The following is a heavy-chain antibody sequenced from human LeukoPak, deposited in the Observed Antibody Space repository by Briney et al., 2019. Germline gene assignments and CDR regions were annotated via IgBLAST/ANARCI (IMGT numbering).Heavy chain of an antibody. D-gene: IGHD3-16*02. J-gene: IGHJ6*03. CDR2: IYVTGT. CDR3: ARHIGGGIEDMDV. V-gene: IGHV4-59*08. Sequence: SETLSLTCTVSGGSIGTYYWSWIRQSPGKGLEWIGYIYVTGTRYNPYLQSRVTISVDRSRNQFFLKISSVTAADTAVYYCARHIGGGIEDMDVWGKGTKVIVSS. CDR1: GGSIGTYY.